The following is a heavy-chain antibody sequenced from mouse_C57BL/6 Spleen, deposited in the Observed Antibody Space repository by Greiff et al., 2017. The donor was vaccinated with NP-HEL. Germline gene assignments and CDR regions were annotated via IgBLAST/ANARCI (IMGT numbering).Heavy chain of an antibody. J-gene: IGHJ2*01. CDR1: GFSFNTYA. D-gene: IGHD1-2*01. CDR2: IRSKSNNYAT. V-gene: IGHV10-1*01. Sequence: EVQRVESGGGLVQPKGSLKLSCAASGFSFNTYAMNWVRQAPGKGVEWVARIRSKSNNYATNYADSVKDRFTISRDDSESMLYLPMNHLKTQNTAMYYCVRHGKSYGPHFDYWGQGTTLTVSS. CDR3: VRHGKSYGPHFDY.